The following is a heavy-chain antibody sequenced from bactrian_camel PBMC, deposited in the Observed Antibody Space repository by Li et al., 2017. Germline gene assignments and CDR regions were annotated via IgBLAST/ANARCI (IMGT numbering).Heavy chain of an antibody. CDR3: AANFGSYCSVDYLQRRAKF. CDR1: GFTFSDYA. CDR2: ISAGDGAA. V-gene: IGHV3S44*01. J-gene: IGHJ4*01. D-gene: IGHD2*01. Sequence: QLVESGGGLVQPGGSLRLSCAASGFTFSDYAMSWVRQVPGKGLNWVSSISAGDGAASYAESVKGRFTISKDSAKNTLYLQMNRLQPEDTAMYYCAANFGSYCSVDYLQRRAKFWGQGTQVTVS.